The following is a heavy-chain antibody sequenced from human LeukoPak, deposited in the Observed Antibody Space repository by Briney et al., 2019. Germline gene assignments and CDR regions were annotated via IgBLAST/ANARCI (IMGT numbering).Heavy chain of an antibody. CDR3: AKDLGYYGSITYFDY. Sequence: GGSLRLSCAASGFTFSGYAMSWVRQAPGKGLEWVSAISGSGGSTYYADSVKGRFTISRDNSKNTLYLQMNSLRAEDTAVYYCAKDLGYYGSITYFDYWGQGTLVTVSS. CDR1: GFTFSGYA. CDR2: ISGSGGST. J-gene: IGHJ4*02. D-gene: IGHD3-10*01. V-gene: IGHV3-23*01.